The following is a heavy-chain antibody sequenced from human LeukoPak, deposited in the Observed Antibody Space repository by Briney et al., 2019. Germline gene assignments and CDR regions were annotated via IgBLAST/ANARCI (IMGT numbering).Heavy chain of an antibody. CDR1: GFTFSNAW. CDR3: TTRYDFWSAVGGYYYGMDV. J-gene: IGHJ6*02. CDR2: IKSKTDGGTT. D-gene: IGHD3-3*01. V-gene: IGHV3-15*01. Sequence: PGGSLRLSCAASGFTFSNAWMSWVRQAPGKGLEWVGRIKSKTDGGTTDYAAPVKGRFTISRDDSKNTLYLQMNSLKTEDTAVYYCTTRYDFWSAVGGYYYGMDVWGQGTTVTVSS.